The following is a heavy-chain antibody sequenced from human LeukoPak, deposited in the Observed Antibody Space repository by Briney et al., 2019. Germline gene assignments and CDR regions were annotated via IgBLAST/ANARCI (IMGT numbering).Heavy chain of an antibody. D-gene: IGHD3-22*01. J-gene: IGHJ5*02. CDR1: GFTISSAA. CDR2: IVDGSGNT. Sequence: SVNVSCKASGFTISSAAIQWVRQARGQRLEWIGLIVDGSGNTDDAQKFQERVTITRDMATSTSYLEVRSLRPEDTAIYYCAAVDFFDSVKLDPWGQGSLV. V-gene: IGHV1-58*02. CDR3: AAVDFFDSVKLDP.